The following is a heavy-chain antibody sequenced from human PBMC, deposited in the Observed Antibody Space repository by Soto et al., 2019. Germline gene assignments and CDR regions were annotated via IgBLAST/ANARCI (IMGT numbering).Heavy chain of an antibody. D-gene: IGHD2-15*01. V-gene: IGHV4-30-4*01. CDR2: IDYSGST. CDR1: GGSISSGDYY. CDR3: GRSNIVVVVAAIPESHGMCV. Sequence: QVQLQEAGPGLVKPSQTLSLTCTVSGGSISSGDYYWRWIRQPPGKGLEWIGYIDYSGSTYYNPSLKSRVTIAVNTSKNQFSLKLSSVTDADTAVYYCGRSNIVVVVAAIPESHGMCVWGQGTTVTVSS. J-gene: IGHJ6*02.